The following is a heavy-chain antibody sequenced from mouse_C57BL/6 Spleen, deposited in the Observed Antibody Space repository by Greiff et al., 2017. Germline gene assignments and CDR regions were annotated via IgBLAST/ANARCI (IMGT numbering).Heavy chain of an antibody. CDR3: ARVSGTLGYFDV. D-gene: IGHD4-1*01. CDR1: GYSITSGYY. J-gene: IGHJ1*03. CDR2: ISYDGSN. V-gene: IGHV3-6*01. Sequence: DVKLQESGPGLVKPSQSLSLTCSVTGYSITSGYYWNWIRQFPGNKLEWMGYISYDGSNNYNPSLKNRISITRDTSKNQFFLKLNSVTTEDTATYYCARVSGTLGYFDVWGTGTTVTVSS.